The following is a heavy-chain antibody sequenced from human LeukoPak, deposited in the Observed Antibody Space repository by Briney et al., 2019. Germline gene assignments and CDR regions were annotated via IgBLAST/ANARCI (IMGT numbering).Heavy chain of an antibody. CDR2: ISYDGSNK. Sequence: GRSLRLSCAASGFTFSSYAMHWVRQAPGKGLEWVAVISYDGSNKYYADSVKGRFTISRDNSKNTLYLQMNSLRAEDTAVYCCAREDYCSSTSCYDGYFDYWGQGTLVTVSS. D-gene: IGHD2-2*01. J-gene: IGHJ4*02. CDR1: GFTFSSYA. CDR3: AREDYCSSTSCYDGYFDY. V-gene: IGHV3-30*04.